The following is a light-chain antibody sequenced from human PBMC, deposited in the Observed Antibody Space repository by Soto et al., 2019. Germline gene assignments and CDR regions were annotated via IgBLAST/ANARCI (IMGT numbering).Light chain of an antibody. J-gene: IGKJ1*01. Sequence: DIQMTQSPSSLSASVGDRVTITCRASQTISSWLAWYQQKPGKAPKLLIYTASTLKSGVPSRFSGSGSGTEFTLTISSLQPDDFATYYCQHYNSYSEACGQGTKVDI. CDR3: QHYNSYSEA. CDR2: TAS. V-gene: IGKV1-5*03. CDR1: QTISSW.